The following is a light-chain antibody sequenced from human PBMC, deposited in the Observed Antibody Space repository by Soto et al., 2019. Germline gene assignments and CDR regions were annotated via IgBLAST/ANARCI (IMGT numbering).Light chain of an antibody. CDR3: QQYNNWPYT. CDR1: QSVGRN. V-gene: IGKV3-15*01. Sequence: EIVMTQSPVALSVSPGESAALSCRASQSVGRNFAWDQQRPGQAPRVLIYGTSTRATGVPARFSGSGSGTDFTLTISSLQSEDCAVSYCQQYNNWPYTVGQVTRVEIK. CDR2: GTS. J-gene: IGKJ2*01.